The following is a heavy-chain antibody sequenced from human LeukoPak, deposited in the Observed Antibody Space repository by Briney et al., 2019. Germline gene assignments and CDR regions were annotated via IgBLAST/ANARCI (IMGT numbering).Heavy chain of an antibody. Sequence: PGGSLRLSCVASGFTFRSYSMNWVRQAPGKGLEWVSYISSTSGTFYYADSMKGRFTISRDNAKNSLYLQMNGLRAEDTAVYYCARELVVPAAISSYDAFDIWGQGTMVTVSS. CDR3: ARELVVPAAISSYDAFDI. CDR1: GFTFRSYS. D-gene: IGHD2-2*01. CDR2: ISSTSGTF. V-gene: IGHV3-48*04. J-gene: IGHJ3*02.